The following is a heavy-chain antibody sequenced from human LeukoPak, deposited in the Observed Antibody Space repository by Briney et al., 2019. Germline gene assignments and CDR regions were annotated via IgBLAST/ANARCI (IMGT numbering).Heavy chain of an antibody. CDR3: ARDFAYSRLDS. D-gene: IGHD6-13*01. Sequence: GGSLRLSCAASGFTFSSYSMNWVRQAPGKGLEWVSSISSSSSYIYYADSVKGRFTISRDNAENSLYLQMNSLRAADTALYYCARDFAYSRLDSWGQGTLVTVSS. CDR2: ISSSSSYI. J-gene: IGHJ4*02. V-gene: IGHV3-21*04. CDR1: GFTFSSYS.